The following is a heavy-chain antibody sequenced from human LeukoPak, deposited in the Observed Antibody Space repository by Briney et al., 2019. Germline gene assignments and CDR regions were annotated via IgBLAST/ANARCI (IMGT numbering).Heavy chain of an antibody. CDR2: IYTRGST. CDR3: ARGRYCSADICSGGDAFDI. J-gene: IGHJ3*02. Sequence: SETLSLTCTVSGGSINNYYWNWIRQPAGKGLEWIGRIYTRGSTNYNPSLKSRGTMSVDTSKNQFSLKLSSVTAADTAVYYCARGRYCSADICSGGDAFDIWGQGTMVSVSS. D-gene: IGHD2-15*01. CDR1: GGSINNYY. V-gene: IGHV4-4*07.